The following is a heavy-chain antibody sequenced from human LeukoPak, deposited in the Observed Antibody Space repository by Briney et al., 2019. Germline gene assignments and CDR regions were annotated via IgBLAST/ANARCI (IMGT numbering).Heavy chain of an antibody. J-gene: IGHJ6*02. V-gene: IGHV1-46*01. Sequence: ASVKVSCKVSGYTLTELSMHWVRQAPGQGLEWMGIINPSGGSTSYAQKFQGRVTMTRDTSTSTVYMELSSLRSEDTAVYYCASNSGLVKHYYYYYGMDVWGQGTTVTVSS. CDR1: GYTLTELS. CDR2: INPSGGST. D-gene: IGHD6-6*01. CDR3: ASNSGLVKHYYYYYGMDV.